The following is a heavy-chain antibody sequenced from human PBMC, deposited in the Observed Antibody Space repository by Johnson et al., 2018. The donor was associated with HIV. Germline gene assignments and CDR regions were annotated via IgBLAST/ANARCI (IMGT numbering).Heavy chain of an antibody. CDR1: GFTVSSNY. CDR3: TTYYGWAFDI. CDR2: INGDGTT. Sequence: VQLVESGGGLVQPGGSLRLSCAASGFTVSSNYMSWVRQGPGKGLVWVSRINGDGTTQYAASVKGRFTISRDDSKNTLYMQMNSLKTEDTAVCYCTTYYGWAFDIWGQGTMVTVSS. J-gene: IGHJ3*02. D-gene: IGHD3-10*01. V-gene: IGHV3-15*06.